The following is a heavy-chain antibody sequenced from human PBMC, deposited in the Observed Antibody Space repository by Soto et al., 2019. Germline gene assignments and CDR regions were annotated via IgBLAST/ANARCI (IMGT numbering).Heavy chain of an antibody. V-gene: IGHV3-11*01. CDR2: IDSRGTPL. D-gene: IGHD1-7*01. CDR3: ARDPDRTSKVDF. CDR1: GFTFSDHY. Sequence: LRLSCEGSGFTFSDHYMSWIRQTPGKGLERISYIDSRGTPLYYGDSVRGRFTISRDNAKNSLFLQMNSLRPDDTGIYYCARDPDRTSKVDFWGQGTLVTVSS. J-gene: IGHJ4*02.